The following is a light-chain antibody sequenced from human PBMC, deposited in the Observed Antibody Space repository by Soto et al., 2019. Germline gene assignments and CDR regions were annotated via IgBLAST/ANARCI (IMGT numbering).Light chain of an antibody. V-gene: IGLV1-44*01. CDR2: TNN. CDR3: PSWDGSLQTWV. J-gene: IGLJ3*02. CDR1: SSNIGSNI. Sequence: QSVLTQPPSASGTPGQRVTISCSGSSSNIGSNIVNWYQHLPGTAPKLLIYTNNQRPSGVPDRFSDSKSGTSASLAISGLQSEDEADYYCPSWDGSLQTWVFGGGTKLTVL.